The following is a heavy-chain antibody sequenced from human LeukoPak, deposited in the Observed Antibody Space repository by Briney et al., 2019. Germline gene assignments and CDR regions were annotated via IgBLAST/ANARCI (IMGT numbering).Heavy chain of an antibody. J-gene: IGHJ4*02. V-gene: IGHV3-23*01. CDR1: GFTFSSYA. D-gene: IGHD3-22*01. Sequence: PGGSLRLSCAASGFTFSSYAMSWVRQAPGKGLEWVSFISPSADRTSNADSVEGRFTISRANPRNTLYLQMNSLRDEDTAVYYCAIMHGYYDGSGYWVQWGQGTLVTVSS. CDR3: AIMHGYYDGSGYWVQ. CDR2: ISPSADRT.